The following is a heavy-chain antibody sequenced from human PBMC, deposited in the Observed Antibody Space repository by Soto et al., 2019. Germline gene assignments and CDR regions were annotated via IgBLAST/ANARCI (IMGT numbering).Heavy chain of an antibody. CDR3: ARASGFWSPSRPFDY. V-gene: IGHV3-11*01. CDR1: GFTFSDYY. J-gene: IGHJ4*02. D-gene: IGHD3-3*01. CDR2: ISSSGSTI. Sequence: QVQLVESGGGLVKPGGSLRLSCAASGFTFSDYYMSWIRQAPGKGLEWVSYISSSGSTIYYADSVKGRFTISRDNAKNSLYLQMNSLGAEATALYYCARASGFWSPSRPFDYWGQGTLVTVSS.